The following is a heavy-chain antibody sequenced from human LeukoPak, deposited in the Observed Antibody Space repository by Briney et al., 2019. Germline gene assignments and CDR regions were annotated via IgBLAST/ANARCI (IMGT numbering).Heavy chain of an antibody. CDR3: ARSFLSIAAAATDY. J-gene: IGHJ4*02. V-gene: IGHV3-21*01. CDR2: ISSSSSYI. CDR1: GFTFSSYS. Sequence: GGSLRLPCAASGFTFSSYSMNWVRRAPGKGLEWVSSISSSSSYIYYADSVKGRFTISRDNAKNSLYLQMNSLRAEDTAVYYCARSFLSIAAAATDYWGQGTLVTVSS. D-gene: IGHD6-13*01.